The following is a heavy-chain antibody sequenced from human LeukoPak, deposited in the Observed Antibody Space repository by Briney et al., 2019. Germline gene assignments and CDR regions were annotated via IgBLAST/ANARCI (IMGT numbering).Heavy chain of an antibody. CDR1: GYSISSGYY. J-gene: IGHJ4*02. CDR2: IYHSGST. V-gene: IGHV4-38-2*01. CDR3: ARHVGVVTANSYYFDY. D-gene: IGHD3-3*01. Sequence: SETLSLTCAVSGYSISSGYYWGWIRQPPGKGLEWIGSIYHSGSTYYNPSLKSRVTISVDTSKNQFSLKLSSVTAADTAVYYCARHVGVVTANSYYFDYWGQGTLVTVSS.